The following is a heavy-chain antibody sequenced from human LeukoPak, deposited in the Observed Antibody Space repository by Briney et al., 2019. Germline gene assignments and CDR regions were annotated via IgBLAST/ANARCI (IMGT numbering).Heavy chain of an antibody. D-gene: IGHD3-22*01. CDR2: ISSSGSTI. J-gene: IGHJ4*02. CDR1: GFTFSSYS. CDR3: AREEYYYDSSGYLH. Sequence: GGSLRLSCAASGFTFSSYSMNWVRQAPGKGLEWVSYISSSGSTIYYADSVKGRFTISRDNAKNSLYLQMNSLRAEDTAVYYCAREEYYYDSSGYLHWGQGTLVTVSS. V-gene: IGHV3-48*04.